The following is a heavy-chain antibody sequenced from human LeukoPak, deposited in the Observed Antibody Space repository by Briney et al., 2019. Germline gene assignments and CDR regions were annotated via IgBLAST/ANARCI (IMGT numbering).Heavy chain of an antibody. CDR1: GFTFSDYY. CDR3: AGTSTTCCNY. CDR2: IGSSGSTI. V-gene: IGHV3-11*04. D-gene: IGHD2-2*01. J-gene: IGHJ4*02. Sequence: PGGSLRLSCAASGFTFSDYYMSWVRQAPGKGLEWVSYIGSSGSTIYYADSVKGRFTISRDNAKKTLYLQMNSLRVEDTGVYYCAGTSTTCCNYWGQGTLVTVSS.